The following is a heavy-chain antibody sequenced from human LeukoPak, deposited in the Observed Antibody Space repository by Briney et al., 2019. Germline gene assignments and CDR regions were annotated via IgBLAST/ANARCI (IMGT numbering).Heavy chain of an antibody. J-gene: IGHJ6*02. CDR1: GYTFTAHY. CDR2: IIPILGIA. Sequence: SVKVSCKASGYTFTAHYMHWVRQAPGQGLEWMGRIIPILGIANYAQKFQGRVTITADKSTSTAYMELSSLRSEDTAVYYCARYYCSGGSCYSEDYYYYYGMDVWGQGTTVTVSS. V-gene: IGHV1-69*02. CDR3: ARYYCSGGSCYSEDYYYYYGMDV. D-gene: IGHD2-15*01.